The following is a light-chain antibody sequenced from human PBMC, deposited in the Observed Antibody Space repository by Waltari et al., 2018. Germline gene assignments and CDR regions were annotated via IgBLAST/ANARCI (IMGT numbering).Light chain of an antibody. CDR1: QSVNSN. V-gene: IGKV3-15*01. Sequence: EIVMTQSPATLSVSPGERATLSCRASQSVNSNLAWYQQKPGHAPRLLIYGASTRATGVPSRGSGSGSGTEFTLTISSLQSEDFAVYYCQHHKSWSFGQGTMVEIK. CDR2: GAS. CDR3: QHHKSWS. J-gene: IGKJ1*01.